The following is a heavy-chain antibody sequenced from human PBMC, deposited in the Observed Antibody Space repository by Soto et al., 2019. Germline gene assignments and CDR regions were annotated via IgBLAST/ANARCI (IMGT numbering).Heavy chain of an antibody. Sequence: QVQLQQWGAGPLKPSETLSLTCAVSGVSFRGYYWAWIRQSPGKGLEWIGDINHSGGTNYNPSLKNRVTILLDMSKNQFSLKLTSVTAAETAVYYCARRGGWSPPSEDWGQGTEVTVSS. CDR2: INHSGGT. V-gene: IGHV4-34*01. D-gene: IGHD6-19*01. CDR1: GVSFRGYY. CDR3: ARRGGWSPPSED. J-gene: IGHJ4*02.